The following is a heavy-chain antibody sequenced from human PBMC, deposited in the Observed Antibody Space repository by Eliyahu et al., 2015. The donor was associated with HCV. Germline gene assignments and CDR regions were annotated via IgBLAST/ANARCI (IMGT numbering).Heavy chain of an antibody. Sequence: QVHLVQSGAEVKRPGASVKVSCXASGYTFXSYDINWVRQATGQGFEXMGXMNPNSGNTDYAQKFQGRVTMTRDTSRGTAYMELSSLRFEDTAVYFCARAGTKAGTYYFDFWGRGTPVTVSS. CDR1: GYTFXSYD. J-gene: IGHJ4*02. CDR3: ARAGTKAGTYYFDF. CDR2: MNPNSGNT. D-gene: IGHD2-8*01. V-gene: IGHV1-8*01.